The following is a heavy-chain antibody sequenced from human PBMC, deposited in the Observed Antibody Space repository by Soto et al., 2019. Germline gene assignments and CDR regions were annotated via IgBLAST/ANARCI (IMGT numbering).Heavy chain of an antibody. V-gene: IGHV3-72*01. CDR2: IRNKGNSYTT. J-gene: IGHJ4*02. D-gene: IGHD2-21*01. CDR1: GFTFSDHY. Sequence: EVQLVESGGGLVQPGGSLRLSCAASGFTFSDHYMDWVRQAPGKGLEWVGRIRNKGNSYTTEYAASVKGRFTISRDDSQSSLYLQMNSLKTEDTAVYYCSRAGILTTPYYFDYWGQGTLVTVSS. CDR3: SRAGILTTPYYFDY.